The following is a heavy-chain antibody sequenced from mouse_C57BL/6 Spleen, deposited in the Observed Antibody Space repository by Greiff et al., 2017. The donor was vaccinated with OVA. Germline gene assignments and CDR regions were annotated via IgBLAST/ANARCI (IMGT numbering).Heavy chain of an antibody. J-gene: IGHJ3*01. CDR2: FNPNNGGT. V-gene: IGHV1-26*01. CDR3: TTRGDWFAY. CDR1: GYTFTDYY. Sequence: EVQLQQSGPELVKPGASVKISCKASGYTFTDYYMNWVKQSHGKSLEWIGDFNPNNGGTSYNQKFKGKATMTVDKSTNASNMELRSLTSEDSTVYYCTTRGDWFAYWGQGTLVTVSA.